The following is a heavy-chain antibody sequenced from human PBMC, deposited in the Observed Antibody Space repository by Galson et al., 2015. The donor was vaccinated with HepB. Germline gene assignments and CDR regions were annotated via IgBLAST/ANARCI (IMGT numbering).Heavy chain of an antibody. V-gene: IGHV3-15*01. Sequence: SLRLSCAVFGIFFPNAWMNWVRQAPGKGLEWVGRIKSTLNGGTTDYAAAVEGRFVISRDDSRNMLYLQMNSLKTEDTAVYYCTTDVDSGSYFGYYFDYWGQGTLVTVSS. CDR1: GIFFPNAW. D-gene: IGHD1-26*01. CDR2: IKSTLNGGTT. CDR3: TTDVDSGSYFGYYFDY. J-gene: IGHJ4*02.